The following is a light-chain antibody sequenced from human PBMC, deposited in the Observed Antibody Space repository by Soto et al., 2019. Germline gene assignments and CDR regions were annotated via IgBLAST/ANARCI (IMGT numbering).Light chain of an antibody. Sequence: EIVLTQSPGTLSLSPGERATLSFRASQSVSSIYLAWYQHKPGQAPRLLIYAASSRATGIPDRFTGSGSGTDFTLTISRLEPEDFAVYYCQQYGSSPLTFGGGTK. CDR3: QQYGSSPLT. J-gene: IGKJ4*01. CDR1: QSVSSIY. CDR2: AAS. V-gene: IGKV3-20*01.